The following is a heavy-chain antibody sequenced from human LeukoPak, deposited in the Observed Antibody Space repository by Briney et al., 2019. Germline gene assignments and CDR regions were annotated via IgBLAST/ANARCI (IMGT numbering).Heavy chain of an antibody. D-gene: IGHD3-22*01. CDR3: ARVTGYMIEDYFDY. J-gene: IGHJ4*02. CDR2: IYYSGST. CDR1: GDSIIGYY. Sequence: PSETLSLTCSVSGDSIIGYYWGWIRQPPGKGLEWIGYIYYSGSTNYNPSLKSRVTISVETSKNQFSLKLSSVTAADTAVYYCARVTGYMIEDYFDYWGQGTLVTVSS. V-gene: IGHV4-59*01.